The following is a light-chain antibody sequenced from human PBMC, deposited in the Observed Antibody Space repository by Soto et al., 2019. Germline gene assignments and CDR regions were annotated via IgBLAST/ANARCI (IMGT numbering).Light chain of an antibody. CDR3: QQSYSTPRT. CDR1: QSVLYSSNNKNY. V-gene: IGKV4-1*01. CDR2: WAS. Sequence: DIVMTQSPDSLAVSLGERATINCKSSQSVLYSSNNKNYLAWYQQKPGQPLKLLIYWASTRESGVPDRFSGSGSGTDFTLTISSLQAEDVAVYYCQQSYSTPRTFSQGTKVEIK. J-gene: IGKJ1*01.